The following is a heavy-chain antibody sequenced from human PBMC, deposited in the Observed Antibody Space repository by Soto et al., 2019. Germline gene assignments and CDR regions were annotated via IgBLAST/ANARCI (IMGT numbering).Heavy chain of an antibody. Sequence: SETLSLTCTVSGDSVNSGSYYWSWIRQPPGKGLEWIGYIYYSGSSNYNPSLKSRVTISKDTSKNQFSLNLSSVTAADTAIYYCARSSCGGRGCYLFDFWGQGTLVTVSS. CDR3: ARSSCGGRGCYLFDF. CDR1: GDSVNSGSYY. D-gene: IGHD2-15*01. J-gene: IGHJ4*02. V-gene: IGHV4-61*01. CDR2: IYYSGSS.